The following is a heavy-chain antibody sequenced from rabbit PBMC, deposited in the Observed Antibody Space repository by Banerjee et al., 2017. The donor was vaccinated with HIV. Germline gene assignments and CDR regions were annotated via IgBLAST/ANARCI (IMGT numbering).Heavy chain of an antibody. D-gene: IGHD1-1*01. Sequence: QSLEESGGDLVKPGASLTLTCTASGFTLSSYCMCWVRQAPGKGLEWIACIYDAGSDTTWYASWAKGRFTISKTSSTTVTLQMTSLTVADTATYFCTRDYVFSGGLWGQGTLVPVS. J-gene: IGHJ3*01. CDR1: GFTLSSYC. CDR2: IYDAGSDTT. CDR3: TRDYVFSGGL. V-gene: IGHV1S40*01.